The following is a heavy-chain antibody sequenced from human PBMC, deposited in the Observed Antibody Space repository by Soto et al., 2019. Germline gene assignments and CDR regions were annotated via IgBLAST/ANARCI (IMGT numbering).Heavy chain of an antibody. J-gene: IGHJ4*02. D-gene: IGHD2-8*01. CDR1: GFSFSTYG. V-gene: IGHV3-33*01. CDR3: ARDSLGVPTDFDY. Sequence: QVQLVESGGGVVQPGRSLTLSCAASGFSFSTYGMHWIRQAPGKGLEWVAAMWSNGNKNYADSVKGRFTISRDTSQNILFLQMDSLRAEDTAVYYCARDSLGVPTDFDYWGQGTLVTVSS. CDR2: MWSNGNK.